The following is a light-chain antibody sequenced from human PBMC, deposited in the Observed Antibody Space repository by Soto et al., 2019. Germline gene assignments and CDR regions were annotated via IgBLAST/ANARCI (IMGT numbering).Light chain of an antibody. CDR3: CSYAGSRV. J-gene: IGLJ3*02. V-gene: IGLV2-23*01. Sequence: QYALTQPASVSGSPGQSITISCTGTSSAVGSYNLVSWYQQQPGKAPKLMIYEGSKRPSGVSNRFSGSKSGNTASLTISGLQAEDGAGYCCCSYAGSRVFGGGTKLTVL. CDR2: EGS. CDR1: SSAVGSYNL.